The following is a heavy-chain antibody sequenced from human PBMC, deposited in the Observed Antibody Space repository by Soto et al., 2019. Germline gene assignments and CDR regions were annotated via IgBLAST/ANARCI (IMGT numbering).Heavy chain of an antibody. Sequence: CCWRRGGAAQGLEWTGRIDPSLRTNYYPSLKSRVTMSVDTSKNQFSLKLSYVTAADTAVYYCARTTMVRGVIIEWRFDPWGQGTLVTVSS. J-gene: IGHJ5*02. CDR2: IDPSLRT. D-gene: IGHD3-10*01. V-gene: IGHV4-4*07. CDR3: ARTTMVRGVIIEWRFDP.